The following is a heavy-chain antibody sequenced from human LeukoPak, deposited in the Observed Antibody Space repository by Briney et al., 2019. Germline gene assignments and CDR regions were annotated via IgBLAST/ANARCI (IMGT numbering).Heavy chain of an antibody. D-gene: IGHD1-26*01. CDR3: AREEWELLRYYYYYMDV. Sequence: GGSLRLSCAASGFTLGSFGMNWVRQAPGKGLEWVSYISSSGSIIYYADSVKGRFTISRVNTMNSLYLQMNSLRAEDTAVYYCAREEWELLRYYYYYMDVWGKGTTVTVSS. V-gene: IGHV3-48*01. J-gene: IGHJ6*03. CDR1: GFTLGSFG. CDR2: ISSSGSII.